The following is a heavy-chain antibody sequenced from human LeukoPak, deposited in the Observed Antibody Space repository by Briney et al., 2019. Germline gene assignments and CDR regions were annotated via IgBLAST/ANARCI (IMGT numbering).Heavy chain of an antibody. CDR2: ISSSSSYI. D-gene: IGHD2-2*01. V-gene: IGHV3-21*01. CDR1: GFTFSSYS. CDR3: ARAGVVVPAANPEYYYYGMDV. J-gene: IGHJ6*02. Sequence: PGGSLRLSCAASGFTFSSYSMNWVRQAPGKGLEWVSSISSSSSYIYYADSVKGRFTISRDNAKNSLYLQMNSLRAEDTAVYYCARAGVVVPAANPEYYYYGMDVWGQGTTVTVSS.